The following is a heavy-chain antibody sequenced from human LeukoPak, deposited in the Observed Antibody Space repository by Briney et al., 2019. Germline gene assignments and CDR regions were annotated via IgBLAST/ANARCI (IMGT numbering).Heavy chain of an antibody. CDR2: ISGSGGST. J-gene: IGHJ4*02. CDR3: AKDLDYYDSSGYLDY. V-gene: IGHV3-23*01. D-gene: IGHD3-22*01. CDR1: GFYFANYA. Sequence: GGSLRLSCAASGFYFANYAMSWVRQAPGKGLEWVSAISGSGGSTYYADSVKGRFTISRDNSKNTLYLQMNSLRAEDTAVYYCAKDLDYYDSSGYLDYWGQGTLVTVSS.